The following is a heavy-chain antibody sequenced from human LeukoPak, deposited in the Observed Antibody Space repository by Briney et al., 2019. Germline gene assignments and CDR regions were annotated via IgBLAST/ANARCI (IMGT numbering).Heavy chain of an antibody. V-gene: IGHV4-39*07. Sequence: NPSETLSLTCTVSGGSISSSSYYWGWVRQPPGKGLEWIGSIYSSGSTYYNPSLKNRVTISADTSKKQFSPKLSSVTAADTAVYYCVKYSGSYHSPQYWGQGTLVTVSS. CDR3: VKYSGSYHSPQY. D-gene: IGHD1-26*01. CDR1: GGSISSSSYY. CDR2: IYSSGST. J-gene: IGHJ4*02.